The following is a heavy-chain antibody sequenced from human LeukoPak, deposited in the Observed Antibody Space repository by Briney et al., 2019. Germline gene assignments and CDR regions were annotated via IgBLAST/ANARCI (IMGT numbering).Heavy chain of an antibody. CDR1: GLTVSSYG. D-gene: IGHD3-10*01. Sequence: GGSLRLSCGASGLTVSSYGVSWVRQAPGKGLEWVSTIIGSAVNTYYADSVKGRFTISRDDSKNTVYLQMNSLRAEDTAVYSCAKYTSGTSYRGLDQWGQGALVTVSS. J-gene: IGHJ4*02. CDR2: IIGSAVNT. CDR3: AKYTSGTSYRGLDQ. V-gene: IGHV3-23*01.